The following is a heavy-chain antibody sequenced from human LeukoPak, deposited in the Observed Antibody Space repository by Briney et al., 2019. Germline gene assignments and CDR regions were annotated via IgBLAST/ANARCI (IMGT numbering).Heavy chain of an antibody. J-gene: IGHJ3*02. Sequence: GGSLTLSCTASGLSFSNYAMTWVRQAPGKGLEWASVISASGTDTYYADSVKGRFTISRDNSQNTLYLHMNSLRAEDTAVYYCAKGGDSSGYLGKNDDAFDIWGQGTMVTVSS. V-gene: IGHV3-23*01. CDR2: ISASGTDT. CDR3: AKGGDSSGYLGKNDDAFDI. D-gene: IGHD3-22*01. CDR1: GLSFSNYA.